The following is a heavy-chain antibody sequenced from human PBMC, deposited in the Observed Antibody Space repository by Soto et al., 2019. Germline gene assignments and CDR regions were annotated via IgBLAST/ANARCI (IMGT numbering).Heavy chain of an antibody. CDR3: AKVSLVGATSEAYDY. J-gene: IGHJ4*02. Sequence: QVQLVESGGGVVQPGRSLRLSCSASGFTFSSYGMHWVRQAPGKGLEWVAVISYDGSNTYYLDSVKGRFTISRDNSKSTLSLQMDSLRPGDTAVYYCAKVSLVGATSEAYDYWGQGTLVTVSS. D-gene: IGHD1-26*01. CDR1: GFTFSSYG. V-gene: IGHV3-30*18. CDR2: ISYDGSNT.